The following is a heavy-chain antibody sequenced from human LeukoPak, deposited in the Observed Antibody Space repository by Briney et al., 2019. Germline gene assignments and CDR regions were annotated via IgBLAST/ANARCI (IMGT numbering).Heavy chain of an antibody. CDR2: INSDGINT. J-gene: IGHJ5*02. D-gene: IGHD3-22*01. V-gene: IGHV3-74*01. CDR1: GFTFSSYG. CDR3: ARDLGQYYDTSDNWFDP. Sequence: GGSLRLSCAASGFTFSSYGMTWVRQAPGKGLVWVSRINSDGINTSYADSVKGRFTISRDNAKNTLNLQMNSLRAEDTAVYYCARDLGQYYDTSDNWFDPWGQGTLVTVSS.